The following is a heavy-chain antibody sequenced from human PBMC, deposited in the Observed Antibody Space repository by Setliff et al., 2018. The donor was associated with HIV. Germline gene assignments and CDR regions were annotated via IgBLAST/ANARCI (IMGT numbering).Heavy chain of an antibody. D-gene: IGHD5-18*01. CDR3: ARFHQRGYSYGYTDY. CDR2: MFYSGGA. V-gene: IGHV4-38-2*01. J-gene: IGHJ4*02. Sequence: SETLSLTCVVSGYSISSGYYWGWIRQPPGTGLEWIGNMFYSGGAYYNPSLKSRLTISVDTSKNQLSLKLSSVTAADTAVYYCARFHQRGYSYGYTDYWGQGTLVTVSS. CDR1: GYSISSGYY.